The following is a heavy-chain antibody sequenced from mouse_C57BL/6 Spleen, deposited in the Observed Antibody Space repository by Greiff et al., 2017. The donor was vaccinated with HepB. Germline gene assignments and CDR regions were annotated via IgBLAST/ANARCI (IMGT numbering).Heavy chain of an antibody. CDR3: ARDRGIVTDWYFDV. Sequence: DVMLVESGGGLVKPGGSLKLSCAASGFTFSSYAMSWVRQTPEKRLEWVATISDGGSYTYYPDNVKGRFTISRDNAKNNLYLQMSHLKSEDTAMYYCARDRGIVTDWYFDVWGTGTTVTVSS. J-gene: IGHJ1*03. CDR2: ISDGGSYT. CDR1: GFTFSSYA. V-gene: IGHV5-4*01. D-gene: IGHD2-5*01.